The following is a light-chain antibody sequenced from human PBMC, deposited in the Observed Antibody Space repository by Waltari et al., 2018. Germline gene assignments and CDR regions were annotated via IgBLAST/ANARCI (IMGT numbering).Light chain of an antibody. CDR3: QHYNSYSPIT. Sequence: DIQMTQSPSTLSASIGDRVTIPGRASQSISGWLAWYQQKPGKAPKLLIFKASNLQSGVPSRFSGSGSWTDFTLTISSLQPDDFATYYCQHYNSYSPITFGQGTRLEIK. J-gene: IGKJ5*01. V-gene: IGKV1-5*03. CDR2: KAS. CDR1: QSISGW.